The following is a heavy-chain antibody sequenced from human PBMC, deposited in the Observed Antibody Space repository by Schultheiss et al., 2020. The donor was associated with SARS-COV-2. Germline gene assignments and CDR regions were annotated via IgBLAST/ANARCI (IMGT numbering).Heavy chain of an antibody. CDR2: IKQDGSEK. V-gene: IGHV3-7*01. Sequence: GGSLRLSCAASGFTFSSYAMHWVRQAPGKGLEWVANIKQDGSEKYYVDSVKGRFTISRDNAKNSLYLQMNSLRAEDTAVYYCARYDSVDYWGQGTLVTVSS. D-gene: IGHD3-22*01. CDR3: ARYDSVDY. J-gene: IGHJ4*02. CDR1: GFTFSSYA.